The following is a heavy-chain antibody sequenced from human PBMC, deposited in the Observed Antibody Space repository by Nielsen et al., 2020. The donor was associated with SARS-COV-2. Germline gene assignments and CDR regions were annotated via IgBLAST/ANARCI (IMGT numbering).Heavy chain of an antibody. J-gene: IGHJ6*02. CDR1: GFTFSDYY. D-gene: IGHD1-7*01. Sequence: GESLKISCAASGFTFSDYYMSWIRQAPGKGLEWVSYISSSSSYTNYADSVKGRFTISRDNAKNSLYLQMNILRAEDTAVYYCARPFVITGTSQYYYYYYGMDVWGQGTTVTVSS. CDR3: ARPFVITGTSQYYYYYYGMDV. CDR2: ISSSSSYT. V-gene: IGHV3-11*03.